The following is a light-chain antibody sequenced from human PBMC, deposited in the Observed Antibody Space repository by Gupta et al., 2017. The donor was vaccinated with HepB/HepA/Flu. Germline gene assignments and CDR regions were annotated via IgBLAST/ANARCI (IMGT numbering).Light chain of an antibody. Sequence: EIVLTQYPGTLVLSPGDRATFSCRASQSISSNWVAWYQQKVGQAPRLLNYGASSRATGISSMISGGGSGTDFTLTISRLDPEDLAVYCCQHNGSSPVTFGGGTKVEIK. V-gene: IGKV3-20*01. J-gene: IGKJ4*01. CDR2: GAS. CDR1: QSISSNW. CDR3: QHNGSSPVT.